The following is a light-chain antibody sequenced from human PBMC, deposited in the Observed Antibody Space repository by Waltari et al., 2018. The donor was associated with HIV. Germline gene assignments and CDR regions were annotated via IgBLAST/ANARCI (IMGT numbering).Light chain of an antibody. Sequence: DINMTQSPSSLSASVGDRVTITCRATQNIVTYLNWYHQSPGKAPTLLLFGASTLQDGVSSRFSGSGSETEFTLSIAGLQPEDFGTYSCQQTFSPPRTFGPGT. CDR3: QQTFSPPRT. CDR2: GAS. V-gene: IGKV1-39*01. J-gene: IGKJ2*01. CDR1: QNIVTY.